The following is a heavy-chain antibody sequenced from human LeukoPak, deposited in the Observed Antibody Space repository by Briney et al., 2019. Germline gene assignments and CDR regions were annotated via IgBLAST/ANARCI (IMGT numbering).Heavy chain of an antibody. CDR3: AREFYTALRS. V-gene: IGHV4-4*07. CDR1: GGSISSYY. J-gene: IGHJ5*02. CDR2: IYTTGST. Sequence: SETLSLTCSVSGGSISSYYWSWIRQPAGKGLEWIGRIYTTGSTDYNPPLKSRVTMSVDTSKNQFSLNLSSVTAADTAVYYCAREFYTALRSWGQGTLVTVSS. D-gene: IGHD2-2*02.